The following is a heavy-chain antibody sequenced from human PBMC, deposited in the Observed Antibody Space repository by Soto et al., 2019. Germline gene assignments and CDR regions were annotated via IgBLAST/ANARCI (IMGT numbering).Heavy chain of an antibody. J-gene: IGHJ2*01. D-gene: IGHD2-21*02. CDR1: GFTFSSYG. Sequence: QVQLVESGVGVVQPGRSLRLSCAASGFTFSSYGMHWVRQAPGKGLEWVAVIWYDGSNKYYADSVKGRFTISRDNSKNTLYLQMNSLRAEDTAVYYCARDVMVTAMVMWYFDLWGRGTLVTVSS. CDR3: ARDVMVTAMVMWYFDL. V-gene: IGHV3-33*01. CDR2: IWYDGSNK.